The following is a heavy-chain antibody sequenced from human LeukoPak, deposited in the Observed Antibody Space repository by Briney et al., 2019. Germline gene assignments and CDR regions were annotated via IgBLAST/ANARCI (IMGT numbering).Heavy chain of an antibody. CDR1: GFTFSNFW. CDR3: AELGITMIGGV. CDR2: IKQDGSET. D-gene: IGHD3-10*02. V-gene: IGHV3-7*01. J-gene: IGHJ6*04. Sequence: GGSLRLSCEASGFTFSNFWMTWVRQAPGKGLEWVANIKQDGSETYYVDSVKGRFTISRDNAKNSLYLQMNSLRAEDTAVYYCAELGITMIGGVWGKGTTVTISS.